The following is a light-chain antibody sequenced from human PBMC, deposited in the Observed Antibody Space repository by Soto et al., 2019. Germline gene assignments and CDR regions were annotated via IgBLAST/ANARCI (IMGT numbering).Light chain of an antibody. CDR2: CAS. J-gene: IGKJ1*01. CDR1: QSFSSN. Sequence: EIVMTQSPATLSVSPGERATLSCRASQSFSSNLAWYQQKPAQAPRYLLFCASTRATGIPATFSGSGSGTKFTLLISSLQSEDFVVYYCQQYNNWPWTFGQGTKVDIK. V-gene: IGKV3-15*01. CDR3: QQYNNWPWT.